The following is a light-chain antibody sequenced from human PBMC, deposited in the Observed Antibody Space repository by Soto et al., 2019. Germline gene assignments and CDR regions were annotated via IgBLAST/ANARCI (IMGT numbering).Light chain of an antibody. CDR1: QDITNY. V-gene: IGKV1-33*01. Sequence: DIQVTQSPSSLSASVGDRVSITCQASQDITNYLNWYQQKPGKAPKLLIYDASNLETGVPSRFRGSGSGTDFTFTISDLQPEDVATYYCQQYDNLLISFGQGTRLDIK. J-gene: IGKJ5*01. CDR3: QQYDNLLIS. CDR2: DAS.